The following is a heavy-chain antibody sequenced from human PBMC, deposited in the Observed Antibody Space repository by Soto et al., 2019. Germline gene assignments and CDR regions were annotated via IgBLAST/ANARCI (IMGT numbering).Heavy chain of an antibody. Sequence: QITLKDSGPTLVKPTQTLTLTCTFSGFSLSTDGVGVGWIRQPPGKAPEWLALIYWNDDKRFSPSLKTRLTITKDTSKNQVVLTLTNMDPVDTATYYCAQLSGYDAGGWFDPWGQGTLVTVSS. J-gene: IGHJ5*02. CDR3: AQLSGYDAGGWFDP. CDR2: IYWNDDK. CDR1: GFSLSTDGVG. V-gene: IGHV2-5*01. D-gene: IGHD5-12*01.